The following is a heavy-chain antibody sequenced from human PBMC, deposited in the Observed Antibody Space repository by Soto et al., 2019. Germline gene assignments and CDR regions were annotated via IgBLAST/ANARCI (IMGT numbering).Heavy chain of an antibody. CDR2: ISYDGSNK. V-gene: IGHV3-30*18. J-gene: IGHJ6*02. Sequence: QVQLVESGGGVVQPGRSLRLSCAASGFTFSSYGMHWVRQAPGKGLEWVAVISYDGSNKHYADSVKGRITISRDNSKNTLYLQMNSLRAEDTAVYYCAKEVWSGPMDVWGQGTTVTVSS. D-gene: IGHD3-3*01. CDR3: AKEVWSGPMDV. CDR1: GFTFSSYG.